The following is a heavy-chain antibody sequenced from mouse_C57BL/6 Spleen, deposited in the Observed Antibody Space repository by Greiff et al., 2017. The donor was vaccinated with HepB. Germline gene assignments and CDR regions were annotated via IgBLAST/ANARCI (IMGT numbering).Heavy chain of an antibody. J-gene: IGHJ1*03. V-gene: IGHV1-53*01. Sequence: VQLQQPGTELVKPGASVKLSCKASGYTLTSYWMHWVKQRPGQGLEWIGNINPSNGGTNYNEKFKSKATLTVDKSSSTAYMQLSSLTSEDSAVYYCARNPDYYGSSYRYFDVWGTGTTVTVSS. CDR2: INPSNGGT. CDR3: ARNPDYYGSSYRYFDV. CDR1: GYTLTSYW. D-gene: IGHD1-1*01.